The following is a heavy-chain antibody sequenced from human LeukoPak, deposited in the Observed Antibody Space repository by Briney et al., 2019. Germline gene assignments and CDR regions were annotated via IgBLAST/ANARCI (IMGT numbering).Heavy chain of an antibody. V-gene: IGHV3-30*03. CDR1: GFTFRSYG. Sequence: PRGSPRLSCAASGFTFRSYGMHWVCQAPGKGLEWVALMSYDGSNKYYADSVKGRFTISRDSSKNMLYLQMNSLRAEDSAVYYCARDLGDYWGQGALVTVST. D-gene: IGHD3-10*01. CDR2: MSYDGSNK. J-gene: IGHJ4*02. CDR3: ARDLGDY.